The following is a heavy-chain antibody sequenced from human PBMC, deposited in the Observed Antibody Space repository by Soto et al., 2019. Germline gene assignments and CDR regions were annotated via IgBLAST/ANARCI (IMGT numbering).Heavy chain of an antibody. CDR1: GGSISSGGYS. Sequence: PSETLSLTCAVSGGSISSGGYSWSWIRQPPGKGLEWIGYIYHSGSTYYNPSLKSRVTISVDRSKNQFSLKLSSVTAADTAVYYCARGMVRGPSFDYWGQGTLVTVSS. CDR2: IYHSGST. V-gene: IGHV4-30-2*01. CDR3: ARGMVRGPSFDY. J-gene: IGHJ4*02. D-gene: IGHD3-10*01.